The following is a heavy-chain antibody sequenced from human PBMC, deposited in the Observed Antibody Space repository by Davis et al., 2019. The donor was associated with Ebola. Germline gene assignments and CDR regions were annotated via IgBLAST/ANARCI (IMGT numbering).Heavy chain of an antibody. Sequence: GGSLRLSCAASGFTFSRHSMNWVRQAPGKGLEWVALISSDGSYIYYADAVKGRFTISRDNGKNSLYLQMNSLRVQDTAGYYCSRGYYDILTGSLHGMDVWGQGTTVTVSS. CDR2: ISSDGSYI. CDR1: GFTFSRHS. V-gene: IGHV3-21*06. CDR3: SRGYYDILTGSLHGMDV. J-gene: IGHJ6*02. D-gene: IGHD3-9*01.